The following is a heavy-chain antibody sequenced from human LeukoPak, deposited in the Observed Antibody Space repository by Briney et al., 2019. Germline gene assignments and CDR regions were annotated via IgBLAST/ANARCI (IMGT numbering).Heavy chain of an antibody. CDR2: ISGGSGTI. CDR1: GFTFSSYA. Sequence: GGSLRLSCAGSGFTFSSYAMSWVRQAPRKALEWVSYISGGSGTIYYADSVQGRFTISRDNAKNSLYLQMNSLRDEDTAVYYCATYSGSYYGYYFDYWGQGTLVTVSS. V-gene: IGHV3-48*02. D-gene: IGHD1-26*01. CDR3: ATYSGSYYGYYFDY. J-gene: IGHJ4*02.